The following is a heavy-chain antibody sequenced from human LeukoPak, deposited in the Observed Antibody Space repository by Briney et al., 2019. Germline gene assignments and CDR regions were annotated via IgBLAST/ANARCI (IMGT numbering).Heavy chain of an antibody. CDR1: GFTFGDYA. CDR2: IRSKAYGGTT. D-gene: IGHD6-13*01. Sequence: GGSLRLSCTASGFTFGDYAMSWFRQAPGKGLEWVGFIRSKAYGGTTEYAASVKGRFTISRDDSKSIAYLQMNSLKTEDTAVYYCTRDREGSSSWYVSVLYYYYYMDVWGKGTTVTVSS. J-gene: IGHJ6*03. V-gene: IGHV3-49*03. CDR3: TRDREGSSSWYVSVLYYYYYMDV.